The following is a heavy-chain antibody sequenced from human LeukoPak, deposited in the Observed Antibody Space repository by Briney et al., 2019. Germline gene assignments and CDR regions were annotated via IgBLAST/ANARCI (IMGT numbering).Heavy chain of an antibody. CDR3: AKEALRGSAATRGNFDY. J-gene: IGHJ4*02. Sequence: PGGSLRLSCAASGFTFSSYAMNWVRQAPGKGLEWVSVISTSGGSTYYADSVKGRFTISRDNSKNTLYLQMNSLRAEDTAVYYCAKEALRGSAATRGNFDYWGQGTLVTVSS. V-gene: IGHV3-23*01. D-gene: IGHD2-15*01. CDR2: ISTSGGST. CDR1: GFTFSSYA.